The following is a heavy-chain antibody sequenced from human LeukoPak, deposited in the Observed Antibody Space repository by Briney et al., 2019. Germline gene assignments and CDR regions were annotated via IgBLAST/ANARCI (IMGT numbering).Heavy chain of an antibody. J-gene: IGHJ5*02. CDR3: ARDKMVRGVITNWFDP. Sequence: GGSLRLSCAASGFTFSSYGMHWVRQAPGKGLEWVAVIWYDGSNKYYVDSVKGRFTISRDNSKNTLYLQMNSLRAEDTAVYYCARDKMVRGVITNWFDPWGQGTLVTVSS. D-gene: IGHD3-10*01. V-gene: IGHV3-33*01. CDR1: GFTFSSYG. CDR2: IWYDGSNK.